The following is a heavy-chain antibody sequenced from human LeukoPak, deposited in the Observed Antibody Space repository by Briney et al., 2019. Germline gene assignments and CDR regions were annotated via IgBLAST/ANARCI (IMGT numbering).Heavy chain of an antibody. CDR1: GDSISCSDYY. V-gene: IGHV4-39*07. CDR3: ARGRYNSKTDFDY. D-gene: IGHD3-16*02. J-gene: IGHJ4*02. Sequence: SETLSLTCTVSGDSISCSDYYWGWIRQPPGKGLEWIGSIHSSGNIYYNPSLKSRVTISLDTSNNQFSLRLFSVSAADTAVYYCARGRYNSKTDFDYWGQGTLVTVSS. CDR2: IHSSGNI.